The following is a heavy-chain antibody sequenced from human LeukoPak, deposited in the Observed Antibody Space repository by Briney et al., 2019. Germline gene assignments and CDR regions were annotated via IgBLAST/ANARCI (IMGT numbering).Heavy chain of an antibody. Sequence: SETLSLTCAVYGGSFSGYYWSWIRQPPGKGLEWIGEINHSGSTSYNPSLKSRVTISVDTSKNQFSLKLSSVTAADTAVYYCARGPGYNSGGDYWGQGTLVTVSS. D-gene: IGHD5-24*01. CDR2: INHSGST. J-gene: IGHJ4*02. CDR1: GGSFSGYY. CDR3: ARGPGYNSGGDY. V-gene: IGHV4-34*01.